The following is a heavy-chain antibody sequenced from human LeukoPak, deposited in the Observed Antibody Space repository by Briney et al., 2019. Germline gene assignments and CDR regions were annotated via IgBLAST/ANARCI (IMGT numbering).Heavy chain of an antibody. CDR3: ARDRYHSSGLYYYYYYMDV. D-gene: IGHD6-19*01. CDR1: GFTFSTYS. Sequence: PGGSLRLSCAASGFTFSTYSMNWVRQAPGKGLEWVSGISGSGGSTYYADSVKGRFTISRDNAKNSLYLQMNSLRAEDTALYYCARDRYHSSGLYYYYYYMDVWGKGTTVTVSS. J-gene: IGHJ6*03. V-gene: IGHV3-21*04. CDR2: ISGSGGST.